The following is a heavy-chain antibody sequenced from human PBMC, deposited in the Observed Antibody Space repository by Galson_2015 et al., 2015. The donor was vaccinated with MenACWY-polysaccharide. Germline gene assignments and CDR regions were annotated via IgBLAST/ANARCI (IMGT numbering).Heavy chain of an antibody. D-gene: IGHD1-26*01. CDR3: ARDGAHYYYYMDV. CDR1: GGSISRYY. Sequence: TLSLTCTVSGGSISRYYWSWIRQPPGQGLEWIGYISYTGTTNYNPSLKSRVTISVDTSKNQYSLKLSSVTAADTAVYYCARDGAHYYYYMDVWGKWTTVTLSS. CDR2: ISYTGTT. J-gene: IGHJ6*03. V-gene: IGHV4-59*01.